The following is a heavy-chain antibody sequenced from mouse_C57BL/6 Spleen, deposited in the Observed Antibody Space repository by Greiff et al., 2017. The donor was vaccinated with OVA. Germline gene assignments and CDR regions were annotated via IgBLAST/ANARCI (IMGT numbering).Heavy chain of an antibody. CDR3: ALDSSGSWFAY. J-gene: IGHJ3*01. D-gene: IGHD3-2*02. V-gene: IGHV1-59*01. Sequence: VQLQQPGAELVRPGTSVKLSCKASGYTFTSYWMHWVKQRPGQGLEWIGVIDPSDSYTNYNQKFKGKATLTVDTSSSTAYMQLSSLTSEDSAVYYCALDSSGSWFAYWGQGTLVTVSA. CDR1: GYTFTSYW. CDR2: IDPSDSYT.